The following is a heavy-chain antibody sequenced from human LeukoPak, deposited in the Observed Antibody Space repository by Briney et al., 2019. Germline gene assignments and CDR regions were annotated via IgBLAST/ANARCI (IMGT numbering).Heavy chain of an antibody. Sequence: ASVKVSCKASGGTFSSYAISWVRQAPGQGLEWMGRIILILGIANYAQRFQGRVTITADKSTSTAYMELSSLRSEDTAVYYCARDTQQQLDHNWFDPWGQGTLVTVSS. CDR1: GGTFSSYA. D-gene: IGHD6-13*01. CDR2: IILILGIA. V-gene: IGHV1-69*04. CDR3: ARDTQQQLDHNWFDP. J-gene: IGHJ5*02.